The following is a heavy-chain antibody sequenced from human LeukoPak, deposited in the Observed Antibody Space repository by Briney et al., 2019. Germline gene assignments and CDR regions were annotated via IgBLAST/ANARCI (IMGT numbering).Heavy chain of an antibody. Sequence: SETLSLTCTVSGGSISSYYWSWTRQPPGKGLEWIGYIYYSGSTNYNPSLKSRVTISVDTSKNQFSLKLSSVTAADTAVYYCARGELLSPFDIWGQGTMVTVSS. CDR2: IYYSGST. V-gene: IGHV4-59*01. D-gene: IGHD1-26*01. J-gene: IGHJ3*02. CDR3: ARGELLSPFDI. CDR1: GGSISSYY.